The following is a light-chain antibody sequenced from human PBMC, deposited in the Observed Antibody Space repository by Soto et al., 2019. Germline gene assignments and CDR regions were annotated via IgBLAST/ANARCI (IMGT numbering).Light chain of an antibody. CDR3: AAWDDTLNGLYD. CDR1: SSNIGSNY. Sequence: QSVLTQPPSASGTPGERVTISCSGSSSNIGSNYVYWYQQLPGTAPKLLIYTNNQRPSGVPDRFSGSKSGTSASLAISGLRSADEADYYCAAWDDTLNGLYDFGTGTKVTVL. CDR2: TNN. J-gene: IGLJ1*01. V-gene: IGLV1-47*02.